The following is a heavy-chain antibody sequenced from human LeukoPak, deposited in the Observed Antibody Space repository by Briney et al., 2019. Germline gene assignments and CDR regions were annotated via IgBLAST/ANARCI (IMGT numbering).Heavy chain of an antibody. CDR3: ARGPGYYDSSGYWL. D-gene: IGHD3-22*01. V-gene: IGHV3-30-3*01. CDR1: GFTFSSYA. J-gene: IGHJ6*02. CDR2: ISYDGSNK. Sequence: PGGSLRLSCAASGFTFSSYAMHWVRQAPGKGLGWVAVISYDGSNKYYADSVKGRFTISRDNSKNTLYLQMNSLRAEDTAVYYCARGPGYYDSSGYWLWGQGTTVTVSS.